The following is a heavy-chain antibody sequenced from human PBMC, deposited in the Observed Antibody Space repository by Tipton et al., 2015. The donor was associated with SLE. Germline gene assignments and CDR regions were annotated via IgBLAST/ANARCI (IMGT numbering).Heavy chain of an antibody. CDR2: IIPIFGTA. CDR1: GGTFSRYA. V-gene: IGHV1-69*05. J-gene: IGHJ3*02. CDR3: ATSGLYDSSGYPHACDI. D-gene: IGHD3-22*01. Sequence: QLVQSGAEVKKPGSSLKVSCKASGGTFSRYAISWVRQAPGQGLEWMGGIIPIFGTANYAQKFQGRVTITTDESTSTAYMELSSLRSEDTAVYYCATSGLYDSSGYPHACDIWGQGTMVTVSS.